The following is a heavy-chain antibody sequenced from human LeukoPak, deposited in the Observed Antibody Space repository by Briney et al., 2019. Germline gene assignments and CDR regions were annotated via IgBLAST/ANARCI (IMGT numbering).Heavy chain of an antibody. Sequence: SETLSLTCAVSGDSISNYYWSWIRQPPGKGLEWIGYIYYSGSTNYNPSLKSRVTISVDTSKNQFSLKLSSVTAADTAVYYCATTPHTAMAVYYYYYMDVWGKGTTVTVSS. D-gene: IGHD5-18*01. V-gene: IGHV4-59*08. CDR1: GDSISNYY. CDR2: IYYSGST. CDR3: ATTPHTAMAVYYYYYMDV. J-gene: IGHJ6*03.